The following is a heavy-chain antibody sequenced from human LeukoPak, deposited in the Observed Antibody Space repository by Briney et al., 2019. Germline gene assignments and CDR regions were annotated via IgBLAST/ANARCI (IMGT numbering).Heavy chain of an antibody. CDR1: GYTFTSYG. Sequence: ASVKVSCRASGYTFTSYGISWVRQAPGQGLEWMGWISAYNGNTNYAQKLQGRVTMTTDTSTSTAYMELRSLRSDDTAVYYCARDRRIAAAGTPDYWGQGTLVTVSS. CDR2: ISAYNGNT. CDR3: ARDRRIAAAGTPDY. V-gene: IGHV1-18*01. J-gene: IGHJ4*02. D-gene: IGHD6-13*01.